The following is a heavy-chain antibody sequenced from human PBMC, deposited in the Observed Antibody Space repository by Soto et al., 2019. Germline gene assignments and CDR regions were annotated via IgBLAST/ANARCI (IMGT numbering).Heavy chain of an antibody. CDR1: GFTFSDYY. V-gene: IGHV3-11*06. Sequence: GGSLRLSCAASGFTFSDYYMSWIRQAPGKGLEWVSHISSSSSYTNYADSVKGRFTISRDNAKNSLYLQMNSLRAEDTAVYYCARRSGQMVSDDAFDIWGQGTMVTVSS. CDR2: ISSSSSYT. D-gene: IGHD3-3*01. J-gene: IGHJ3*02. CDR3: ARRSGQMVSDDAFDI.